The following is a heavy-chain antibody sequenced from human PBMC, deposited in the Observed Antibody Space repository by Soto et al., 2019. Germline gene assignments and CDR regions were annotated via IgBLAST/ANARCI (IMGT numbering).Heavy chain of an antibody. J-gene: IGHJ4*02. Sequence: SETLSLTCAISGDSVSSNSAAWNWIRQSPSRGLEWLGRTYYRSKWYNDYAVSVKSRITINPDTSKNQFSLQLNSVTPEDTAVYYCARVISEGSSWYWTPAFDYWGQGTLVTVSS. CDR1: GDSVSSNSAA. D-gene: IGHD6-13*01. V-gene: IGHV6-1*01. CDR3: ARVISEGSSWYWTPAFDY. CDR2: TYYRSKWYN.